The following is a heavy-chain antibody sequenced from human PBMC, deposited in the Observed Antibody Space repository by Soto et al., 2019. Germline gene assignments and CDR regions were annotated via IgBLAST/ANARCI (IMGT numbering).Heavy chain of an antibody. CDR2: IWYDGSNK. J-gene: IGHJ6*02. CDR1: GFTFSSYG. CDR3: ARDTEQGLWGSGVDV. V-gene: IGHV3-33*01. Sequence: QVQLVESGGGVVQPGRSLRLSCAASGFTFSSYGMHWVRQAPGKGLEWVAVIWYDGSNKYYADSVKGRFTISRDNSKNTLYLQMNSLRAEDTAVYYCARDTEQGLWGSGVDVWGQGTTVTVSS. D-gene: IGHD6-19*01.